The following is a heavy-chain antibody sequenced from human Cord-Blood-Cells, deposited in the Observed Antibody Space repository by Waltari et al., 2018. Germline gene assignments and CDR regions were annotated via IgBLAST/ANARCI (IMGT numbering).Heavy chain of an antibody. Sequence: VQLVQSGAEVKKPGSSVKVSCKASGGTFSSYAISWVRQAPGQGLEWMGGIIPIFGTANYAQKFQGRVAITADKSTSTAYMELSSLRSEDTAVYYCAYYDFWSGHYYYYMDVWGKGTTVTVSS. CDR2: IIPIFGTA. CDR3: AYYDFWSGHYYYYMDV. CDR1: GGTFSSYA. D-gene: IGHD3-3*01. V-gene: IGHV1-69*06. J-gene: IGHJ6*03.